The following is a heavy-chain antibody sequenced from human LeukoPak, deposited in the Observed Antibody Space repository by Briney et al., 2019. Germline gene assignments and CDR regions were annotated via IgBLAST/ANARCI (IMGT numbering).Heavy chain of an antibody. J-gene: IGHJ5*02. V-gene: IGHV3-53*01. CDR1: GFTISTNY. D-gene: IGHD5-18*01. CDR2: IHSGGST. Sequence: PGGSLRLSCAVSGFTISTNYMSWVRQAPGKGLEWVSVIHSGGSTYYADSVKGRFTISRDNSKNTLYLQMNSLRVEDTAVYYCARDPVGVDTAMVHKYGYNWFDPWGQGTLVTVSS. CDR3: ARDPVGVDTAMVHKYGYNWFDP.